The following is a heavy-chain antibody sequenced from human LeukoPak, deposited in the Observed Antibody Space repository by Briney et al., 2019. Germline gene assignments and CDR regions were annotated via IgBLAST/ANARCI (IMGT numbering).Heavy chain of an antibody. CDR2: ITDSGGNT. CDR1: GFTFSSYA. CDR3: ARAGHCTNGICYTADFDY. J-gene: IGHJ4*02. V-gene: IGHV3-23*01. Sequence: GGSLRLSCAASGFTFSSYAMSWVRQAPGKGLEWVSAITDSGGNTYYTAPVRGRFTTSRDNSKNTLYLQMNSLRAEDTAVYYCARAGHCTNGICYTADFDYWGQGTLVTVSS. D-gene: IGHD2-8*01.